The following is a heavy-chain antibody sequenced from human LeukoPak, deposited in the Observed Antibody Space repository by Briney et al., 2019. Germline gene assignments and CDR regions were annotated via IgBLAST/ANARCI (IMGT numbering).Heavy chain of an antibody. J-gene: IGHJ4*02. D-gene: IGHD3-22*01. CDR2: IIPIFGTA. V-gene: IGHV1-69*05. CDR1: GGTFSSYA. CDR3: ARVGYYDSSGYYHDY. Sequence: SVKVSCEASGGTFSSYAISWVRQAPGQGLGWMGGIIPIFGTANYAQKFQGRVTITTDESTSTAYMELSSLRSEDTAVYYCARVGYYDSSGYYHDYWGQGTLVTVSS.